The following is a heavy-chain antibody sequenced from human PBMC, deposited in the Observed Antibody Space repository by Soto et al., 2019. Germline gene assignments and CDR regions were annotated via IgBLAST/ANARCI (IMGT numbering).Heavy chain of an antibody. CDR2: ISAYNGNT. J-gene: IGHJ4*02. Sequence: GASVKVSCKASSYSFADFGISWVRQAPGQGLEWMGWISAYNGNTNYAQKLQGRVTMTTDTSTSTAYMELRSLRSDDTAVYYCARGPVAVAGSLREGFDYWGQGTLVTVSS. V-gene: IGHV1-18*01. CDR3: ARGPVAVAGSLREGFDY. D-gene: IGHD6-19*01. CDR1: SYSFADFG.